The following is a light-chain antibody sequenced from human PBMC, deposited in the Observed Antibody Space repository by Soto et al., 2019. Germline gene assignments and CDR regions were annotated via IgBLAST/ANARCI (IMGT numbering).Light chain of an antibody. J-gene: IGKJ4*01. Sequence: EIVLTQSPATLSLSPGERASLSCGASQSIDKNYLGWYQQKPGLAPRLLMYDVSTRATGIPDRFSGSGSGTDFTLTITRLEPEDFAVYYCQQYAHSPLTFGGGTKVDIK. CDR1: QSIDKNY. V-gene: IGKV3D-20*01. CDR3: QQYAHSPLT. CDR2: DVS.